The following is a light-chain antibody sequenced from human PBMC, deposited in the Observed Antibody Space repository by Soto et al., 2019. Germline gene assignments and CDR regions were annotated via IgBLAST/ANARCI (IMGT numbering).Light chain of an antibody. CDR2: GNS. V-gene: IGLV1-40*01. Sequence: QSVLTQPPSVSGAPGQRVTISCTGSSSNIGAGYDVHWYQQLPGTAPKLLIYGNSNRPSGVPDRFSSSKSGTSASLAITGLQAEDEADSSCQSYDSSMSGSVFGGGTKLTVL. J-gene: IGLJ3*02. CDR3: QSYDSSMSGSV. CDR1: SSNIGAGYD.